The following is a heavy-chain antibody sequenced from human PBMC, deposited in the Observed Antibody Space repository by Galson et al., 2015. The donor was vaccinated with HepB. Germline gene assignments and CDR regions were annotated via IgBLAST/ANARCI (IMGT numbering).Heavy chain of an antibody. Sequence: SLRLSCAASGFTFSRYSMNWVRQAPGKGLEWVSYISSSSGSIYYADSVKGRFTISRDNAKNSLYLQMNSLRDEDTAVYYCARDLMADLVSGDHGMDVWGQGTTVTVSS. CDR2: ISSSSGSI. J-gene: IGHJ6*02. V-gene: IGHV3-48*02. CDR1: GFTFSRYS. D-gene: IGHD5-24*01. CDR3: ARDLMADLVSGDHGMDV.